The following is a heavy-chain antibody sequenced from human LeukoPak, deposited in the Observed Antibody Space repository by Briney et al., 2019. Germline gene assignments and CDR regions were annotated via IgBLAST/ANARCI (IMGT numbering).Heavy chain of an antibody. V-gene: IGHV4-39*01. J-gene: IGHJ4*02. D-gene: IGHD3-10*01. Sequence: PSETLSLTCTVSGGSISSSSYYWGWIRQPPGKGLEWIGSIHYSGSTYYNPSLKSRVTVSVDTSKNQFSLKLSSVTAADTAVYYCARHSGVTMVRGVISFDYWGQGTLVTVSS. CDR1: GGSISSSSYY. CDR3: ARHSGVTMVRGVISFDY. CDR2: IHYSGST.